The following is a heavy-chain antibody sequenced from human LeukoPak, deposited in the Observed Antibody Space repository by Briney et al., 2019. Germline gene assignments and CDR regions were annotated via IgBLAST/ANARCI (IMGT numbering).Heavy chain of an antibody. CDR3: AKEGRITIFSRMDV. Sequence: GGSLRLSCAVSGLPFSRYGMHWVRQAPGKGLEWVAVIRSDGRNKYYGDSVKGRFIISRDNSKNTLYLQMNSLRAEDTAVYYCAKEGRITIFSRMDVWGQGTTVTVSS. CDR2: IRSDGRNK. V-gene: IGHV3-30*02. J-gene: IGHJ6*02. D-gene: IGHD3-9*01. CDR1: GLPFSRYG.